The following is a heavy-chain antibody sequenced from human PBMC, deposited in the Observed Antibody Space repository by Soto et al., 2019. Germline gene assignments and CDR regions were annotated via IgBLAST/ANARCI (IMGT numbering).Heavy chain of an antibody. CDR2: ISWNSGSI. J-gene: IGHJ4*02. Sequence: GGSLRLSCAASGFSFDDYAMHWVRQAPGKGLEWVSGISWNSGSIGYADSVKGRFTISRDNAKNSLYLQMNSLRAEDTALYYCAKAEGVFWSGFVDYWGQGTLVTVSS. CDR3: AKAEGVFWSGFVDY. V-gene: IGHV3-9*01. CDR1: GFSFDDYA. D-gene: IGHD3-3*01.